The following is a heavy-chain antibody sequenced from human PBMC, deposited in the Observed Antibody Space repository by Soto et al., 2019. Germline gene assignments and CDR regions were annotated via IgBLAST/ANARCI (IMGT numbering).Heavy chain of an antibody. CDR2: IYYSGST. CDR3: ARGDYSNTRYYYYYYGMDV. Sequence: SETLSLTCTVSGGSISSGDYYWSWIRQPPGKGLEWIGYIYYSGSTYYNPSLKSRVTISVDTSKNQFSLKLSSVTAADTAVYYCARGDYSNTRYYYYYYGMDVWGQGTTVTVSS. J-gene: IGHJ6*02. V-gene: IGHV4-30-4*01. D-gene: IGHD4-4*01. CDR1: GGSISSGDYY.